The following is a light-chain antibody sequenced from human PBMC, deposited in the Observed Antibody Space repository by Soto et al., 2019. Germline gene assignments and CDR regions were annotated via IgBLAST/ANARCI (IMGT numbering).Light chain of an antibody. V-gene: IGKV1-17*01. CDR2: SAS. CDR3: LHHYNYPLT. J-gene: IGKJ4*01. Sequence: DIQMTQSPSSLSASVGDRVTITCWASQDIRNDLGWYQQKPGKAPKRLIFSASTLDSGVPSRFSGGGFGTEFTLTISSLQPEDFATYYCLHHYNYPLTLGGGTKVEIK. CDR1: QDIRND.